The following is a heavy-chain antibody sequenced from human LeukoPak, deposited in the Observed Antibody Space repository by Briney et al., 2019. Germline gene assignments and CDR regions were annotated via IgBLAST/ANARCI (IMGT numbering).Heavy chain of an antibody. J-gene: IGHJ4*02. CDR1: GYTFTSYG. CDR3: AREDYYDSSGYYPFDY. D-gene: IGHD3-22*01. V-gene: IGHV1-18*01. Sequence: ASVKVSCKASGYTFTSYGFSWLRQAPGQGLEWMGWISAYNGNTNYAQKLQGRVTMTTDTSTSTAYMELRSLRSDDTAVYYCAREDYYDSSGYYPFDYWGQGTLVTVSS. CDR2: ISAYNGNT.